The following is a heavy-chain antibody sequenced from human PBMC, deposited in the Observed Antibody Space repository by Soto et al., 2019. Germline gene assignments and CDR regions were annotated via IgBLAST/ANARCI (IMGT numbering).Heavy chain of an antibody. D-gene: IGHD6-13*01. Sequence: EVQLLESGGVLVQPGGSLRLSCAASGFTFSSYAMSWVRQAPGKGLEWVSAISGSGGSTYYADSVKGRFTISRDNSKNTLYLQMNSLRAEDTAVYYCAKDHSSSFCYFDYWGQGTLVTVSS. J-gene: IGHJ4*02. CDR3: AKDHSSSFCYFDY. CDR2: ISGSGGST. CDR1: GFTFSSYA. V-gene: IGHV3-23*01.